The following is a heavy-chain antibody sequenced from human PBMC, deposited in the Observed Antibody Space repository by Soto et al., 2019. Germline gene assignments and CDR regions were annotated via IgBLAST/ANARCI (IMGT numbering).Heavy chain of an antibody. D-gene: IGHD3-16*01. Sequence: QVHLVESGGGLVKPGGSLRLSCTASGFNCSDYDMSWIRQAPGKGLEWVAHISGSGNTIHYADSVKGRLTMSRDNAKNPLHRQGNSLRVDDTAAYVLVRDAGLFGLDYWCQGALVTVSS. CDR2: ISGSGNTI. V-gene: IGHV3-11*01. CDR3: VRDAGLFGLDY. J-gene: IGHJ4*02. CDR1: GFNCSDYD.